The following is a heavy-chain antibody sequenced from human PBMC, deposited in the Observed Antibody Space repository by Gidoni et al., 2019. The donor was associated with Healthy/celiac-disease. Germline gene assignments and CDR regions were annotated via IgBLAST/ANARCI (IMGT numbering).Heavy chain of an antibody. J-gene: IGHJ4*02. V-gene: IGHV3-33*01. D-gene: IGHD6-19*01. Sequence: QVQLVASGGGVVQPGRSLSLSCAASGFPFSRYGMHWVRQAPGKGLEGVAVIWYDGSNKYYADSVKGRFTISRDNSKNTLYLQMNSLRAEDTAVYYCARGLNSSGWYEGKGGFDYWGQGTLVTVSS. CDR2: IWYDGSNK. CDR1: GFPFSRYG. CDR3: ARGLNSSGWYEGKGGFDY.